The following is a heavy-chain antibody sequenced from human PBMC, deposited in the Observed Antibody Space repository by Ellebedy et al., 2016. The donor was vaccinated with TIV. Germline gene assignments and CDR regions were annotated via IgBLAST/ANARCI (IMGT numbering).Heavy chain of an antibody. D-gene: IGHD1-26*01. Sequence: AASVQVSCKASGYTFTDYYMHWVRHAPGQGLEWMVWINPNSGATFYAQGFQGRVTMTRDTSISTTCMELTRLTPDDTAAYYCARDLPAGVGATVDYWGQGTLVTVSS. CDR2: INPNSGAT. V-gene: IGHV1-2*02. J-gene: IGHJ4*02. CDR1: GYTFTDYY. CDR3: ARDLPAGVGATVDY.